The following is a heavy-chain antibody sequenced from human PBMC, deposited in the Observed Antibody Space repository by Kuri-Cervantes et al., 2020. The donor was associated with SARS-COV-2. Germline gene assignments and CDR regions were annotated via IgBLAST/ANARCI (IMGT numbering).Heavy chain of an antibody. CDR1: GDSISNGDYY. D-gene: IGHD6-6*01. J-gene: IGHJ3*02. Sequence: SETLSLTCTVSGDSISNGDYYWSWIRQPPGKGLEWIGYIFSGRTTYYNPSLRSRATISPDTSKTQFSLKLISVSAADTAVYYCATYRRGTSSSSLFTRAFDIWGQGTMVTVSS. CDR2: IFSGRTT. V-gene: IGHV4-30-4*01. CDR3: ATYRRGTSSSSLFTRAFDI.